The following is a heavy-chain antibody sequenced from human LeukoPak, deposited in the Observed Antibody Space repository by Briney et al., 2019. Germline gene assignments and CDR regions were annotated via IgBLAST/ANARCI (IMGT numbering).Heavy chain of an antibody. CDR3: ARRRYDILTGYYYFDY. V-gene: IGHV5-10-1*01. CDR2: IDPSDSYT. D-gene: IGHD3-9*01. J-gene: IGHJ4*02. CDR1: GYSFTSHW. Sequence: GEALKISCKGSGYSFTSHWISWVRQMPGKGLEWMGRIDPSDSYTNYSPSFQGHVTISADKSISTAYLQWSSLKASDTAMYYCARRRYDILTGYYYFDYWGQGTLVTVSS.